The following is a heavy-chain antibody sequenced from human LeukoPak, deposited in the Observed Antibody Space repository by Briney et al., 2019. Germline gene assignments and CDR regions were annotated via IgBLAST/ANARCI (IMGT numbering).Heavy chain of an antibody. CDR1: GFSFSSYA. CDR3: AKDVALWFMGAFDI. J-gene: IGHJ3*02. Sequence: GGSLRLSCAASGFSFSSYAMSWVRQAPGKGLGWVSAISGSGGSTYYADSVKGRFTISRDNSKNTLYLQMNSLRAEDTAVYYCAKDVALWFMGAFDIWGQGTMVTVSS. V-gene: IGHV3-23*01. D-gene: IGHD3-10*01. CDR2: ISGSGGST.